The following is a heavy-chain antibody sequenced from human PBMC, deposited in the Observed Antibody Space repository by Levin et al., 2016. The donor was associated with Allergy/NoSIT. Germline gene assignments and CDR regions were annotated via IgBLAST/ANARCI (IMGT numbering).Heavy chain of an antibody. D-gene: IGHD4/OR15-4a*01. CDR2: INGDGRST. CDR3: AREVWGSAARNYYYYMDV. Sequence: GESLKISCAASGFTFSSYWMHWVRQDPGKGLVWVSRINGDGRSTSYADTVKGRFTISRDNAKNTLYLQMNSLRAEDTAVYYCAREVWGSAARNYYYYMDVWGKGTTVTVSS. V-gene: IGHV3-74*01. J-gene: IGHJ6*03. CDR1: GFTFSSYW.